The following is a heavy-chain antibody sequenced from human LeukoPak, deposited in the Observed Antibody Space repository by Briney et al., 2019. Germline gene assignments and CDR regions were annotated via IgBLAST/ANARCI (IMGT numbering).Heavy chain of an antibody. J-gene: IGHJ4*02. CDR3: AKRGVVIRVFLVGFHKEAYYFDS. V-gene: IGHV3-23*01. CDR1: GITLSNYG. D-gene: IGHD3-10*01. CDR2: LSGSGGGT. Sequence: GGSLRLSCAVSGITLSNYGMSWVRQAPGKGLEWVAGLSGSGGGTNYADSVQGRFTISGDNPKNTLYLQMNSLRAEDTAVYFCAKRGVVIRVFLVGFHKEAYYFDSWGQGALVTVSS.